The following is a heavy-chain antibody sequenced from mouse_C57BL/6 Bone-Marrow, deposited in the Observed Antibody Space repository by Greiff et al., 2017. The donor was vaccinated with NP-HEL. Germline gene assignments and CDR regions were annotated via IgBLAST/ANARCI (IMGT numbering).Heavy chain of an antibody. Sequence: VQLQQPGAELVRPGTSVKLSCKASGYTFTSYWMHWVKQRPGQGLEWIGVIDPSDSYTNYNHKFKGKATLTVDTSSSTAYMQLSSLTSEDSAVYYCAIYYDYLYAMDYWGQGTSVTVSS. CDR1: GYTFTSYW. V-gene: IGHV1-59*01. CDR3: AIYYDYLYAMDY. CDR2: IDPSDSYT. J-gene: IGHJ4*01. D-gene: IGHD2-4*01.